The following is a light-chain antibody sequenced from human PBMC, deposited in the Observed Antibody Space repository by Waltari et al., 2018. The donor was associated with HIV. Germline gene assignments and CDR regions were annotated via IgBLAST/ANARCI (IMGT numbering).Light chain of an antibody. J-gene: IGKJ1*01. CDR3: HQYDSFSVT. CDR2: QTS. CDR1: QNVRVW. V-gene: IGKV1-5*03. Sequence: DIQMTQSPSTLSASVGDRVTITCRASQNVRVWLAWYQQKPGKAPKLLIYQTSKLETGVPPRFSGSGSGTEFTLTINSLLSDDFATYYCHQYDSFSVTFGQGTNLEIK.